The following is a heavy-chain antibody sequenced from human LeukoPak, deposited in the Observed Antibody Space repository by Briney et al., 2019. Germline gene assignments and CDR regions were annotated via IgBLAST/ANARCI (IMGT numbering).Heavy chain of an antibody. Sequence: GGSLRLSCAASGFTFDDYAMHWVRQAPGKGLEWVSGISWNSGSIGYADSVKGRFTISRDNAKNSLYLQMNSLRAEDTALYYCAKAVGHYDTRTYYYYGMDVWGQGTTVTVSS. CDR3: AKAVGHYDTRTYYYYGMDV. D-gene: IGHD3-22*01. CDR2: ISWNSGSI. V-gene: IGHV3-9*01. CDR1: GFTFDDYA. J-gene: IGHJ6*02.